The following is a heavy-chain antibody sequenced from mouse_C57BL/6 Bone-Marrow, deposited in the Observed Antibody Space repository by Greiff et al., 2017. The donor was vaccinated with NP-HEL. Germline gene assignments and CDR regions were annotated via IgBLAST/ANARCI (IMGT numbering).Heavy chain of an antibody. CDR2: ISSGGSYT. Sequence: EVQGVESGGDLVKPGGSLKLSCAASGFTFSSYGMSWVRQTPDKRLEWVATISSGGSYTYYPDSVKGRFTISRDNAKNTLYLQMSSLKSEDTAMYYCARHVYAMDYWGQGTSVTVSS. CDR1: GFTFSSYG. J-gene: IGHJ4*01. CDR3: ARHVYAMDY. V-gene: IGHV5-6*01.